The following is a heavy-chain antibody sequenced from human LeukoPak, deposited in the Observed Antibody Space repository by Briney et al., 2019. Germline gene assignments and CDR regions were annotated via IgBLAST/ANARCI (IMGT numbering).Heavy chain of an antibody. CDR1: GGSISSYY. CDR3: ARDVGGIAAAAHFDY. D-gene: IGHD6-13*01. Sequence: SETLSLTCTVSGGSISSYYWSWIRQPPGKGLEWIGYIYYSGSTNYNPSLKSRVTISVGTSKNQFSLKLSSVTAADTAVYYCARDVGGIAAAAHFDYWGQGTLVTVSS. V-gene: IGHV4-59*01. CDR2: IYYSGST. J-gene: IGHJ4*02.